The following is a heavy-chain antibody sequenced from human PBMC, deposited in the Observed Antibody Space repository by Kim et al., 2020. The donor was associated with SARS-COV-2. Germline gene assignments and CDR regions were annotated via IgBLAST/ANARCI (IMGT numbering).Heavy chain of an antibody. V-gene: IGHV4-59*01. J-gene: IGHJ4*02. Sequence: NSNPSLTSRVTISVDTSKNQFSLKLSSVTAADTAVYYCARFLLESYYFDYWGQGTLVTVSS. D-gene: IGHD1-1*01. CDR3: ARFLLESYYFDY.